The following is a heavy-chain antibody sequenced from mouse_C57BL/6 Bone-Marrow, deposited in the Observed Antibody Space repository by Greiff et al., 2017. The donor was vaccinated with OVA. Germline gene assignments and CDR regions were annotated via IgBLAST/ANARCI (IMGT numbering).Heavy chain of an antibody. CDR3: ARLGLRNWYFDV. J-gene: IGHJ1*03. V-gene: IGHV1-43*01. CDR1: GYSFTGYY. D-gene: IGHD2-4*01. Sequence: EVKLQESGPELVKPGASVKISCKASGYSFTGYYMHWVKQSSEKSLEWIGEINPSTGGTSYNQKFKGKATLTVDKSSSTAYMQLKSLTSEDSAVYYCARLGLRNWYFDVWGTGTTVTVSS. CDR2: INPSTGGT.